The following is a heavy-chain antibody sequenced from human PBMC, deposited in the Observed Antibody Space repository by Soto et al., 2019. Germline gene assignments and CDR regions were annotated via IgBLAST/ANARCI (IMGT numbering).Heavy chain of an antibody. V-gene: IGHV4-59*08. D-gene: IGHD2-15*01. CDR2: IYYRGST. Sequence: SETLSLTCTVSGGSISSYYWSWIRQPPGKGLEWIGYIYYRGSTNYNPSHKSRVTIKVDTSKNQFSQKLSSVTAADTAVFYCARRERYCSGGRCYPGAFDIWGRGTMVTVSS. CDR3: ARRERYCSGGRCYPGAFDI. CDR1: GGSISSYY. J-gene: IGHJ3*02.